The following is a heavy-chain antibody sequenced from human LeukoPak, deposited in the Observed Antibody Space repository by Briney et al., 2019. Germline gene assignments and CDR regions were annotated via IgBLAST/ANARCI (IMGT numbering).Heavy chain of an antibody. CDR3: AEGGIAAVGDFDY. CDR2: ISDSGGTT. V-gene: IGHV3-23*01. Sequence: GGSLRLSCAASGFSFSSYAMSWVRQAPGKGLKWVSTISDSGGTTYYADSVKGRFTISRDNSRNTLYLQMNSLRAEDTAVYYCAEGGIAAVGDFDYWGQGTLVTVSS. CDR1: GFSFSSYA. J-gene: IGHJ4*02. D-gene: IGHD6-13*01.